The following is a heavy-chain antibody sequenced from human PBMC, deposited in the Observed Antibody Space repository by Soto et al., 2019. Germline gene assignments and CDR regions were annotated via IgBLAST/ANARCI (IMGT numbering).Heavy chain of an antibody. J-gene: IGHJ6*02. CDR3: AREGFITIFGVYGMDV. D-gene: IGHD3-3*01. CDR1: GYTFTSYD. CDR2: MNPNSGNT. V-gene: IGHV1-8*01. Sequence: VASVKVSCKASGYTFTSYDITWVRQATGQGLEWMGWMNPNSGNTGYAQKFQGRVTMTRNTSISTAYMELSSLRSEDTAVYYCAREGFITIFGVYGMDVWGQGTTVTVSS.